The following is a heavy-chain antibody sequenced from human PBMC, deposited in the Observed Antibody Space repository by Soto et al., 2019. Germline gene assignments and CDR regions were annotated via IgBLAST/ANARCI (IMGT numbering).Heavy chain of an antibody. Sequence: SVKVSCKASRYTFTSYDITSLRQAPGQTLEWLGWISLYSDGTNYAQKFQGRVSMTTDTSTTTAYMELRSLRSDDTAVYYCARVVPGAEAWFGPWGQGTLVTVSS. V-gene: IGHV1-18*01. CDR3: ARVVPGAEAWFGP. D-gene: IGHD2-2*01. CDR2: ISLYSDGT. J-gene: IGHJ5*02. CDR1: RYTFTSYD.